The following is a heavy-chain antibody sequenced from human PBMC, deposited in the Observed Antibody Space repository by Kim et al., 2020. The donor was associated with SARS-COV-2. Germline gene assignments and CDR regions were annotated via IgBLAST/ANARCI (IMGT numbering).Heavy chain of an antibody. J-gene: IGHJ4*02. V-gene: IGHV3-30-3*01. CDR1: GFTFSSYA. Sequence: GGSLRLSCAASGFTFSSYAMHWVRQAPGKGLEWVAVISYDGSNKYYADSVKGRFTISRDNSKNTLYLQMNSLRAEDTAVYYCARDPYRNFDYWGQGTLVTVSS. CDR2: ISYDGSNK. D-gene: IGHD1-26*01. CDR3: ARDPYRNFDY.